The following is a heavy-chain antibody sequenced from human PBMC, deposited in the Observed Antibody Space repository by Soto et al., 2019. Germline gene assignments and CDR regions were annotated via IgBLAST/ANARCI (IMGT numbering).Heavy chain of an antibody. CDR1: GFTFSSYW. CDR2: IHSDGSTT. Sequence: SGGSLRLSCAASGFTFSSYWMHWVRQAPGKGLMWVARIHSDGSTTTYADSVKGRFTISRDNAKNTLYLQMNSLTAEDTAVYYCARQGSHQYFQYWGQGTLVTVSS. V-gene: IGHV3-74*01. J-gene: IGHJ1*01. CDR3: ARQGSHQYFQY.